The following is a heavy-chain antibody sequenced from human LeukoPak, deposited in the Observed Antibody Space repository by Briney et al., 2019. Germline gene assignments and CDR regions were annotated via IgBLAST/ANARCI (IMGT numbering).Heavy chain of an antibody. CDR2: MSFDGNDK. V-gene: IGHV3-30*04. CDR3: AKDRGIVATIAVGAFDY. Sequence: GGSLRLSCAASGFAFSECPMHWVRQAPGKGLEWVAVMSFDGNDKYYADSVKGRFTISRDNSKNTLYLQMNSLRAEDTAVYYCAKDRGIVATIAVGAFDYWGQGTLVTVSS. J-gene: IGHJ4*02. D-gene: IGHD5-12*01. CDR1: GFAFSECP.